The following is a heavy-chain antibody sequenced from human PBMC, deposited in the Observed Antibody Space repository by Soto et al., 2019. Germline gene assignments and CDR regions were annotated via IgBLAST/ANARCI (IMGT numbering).Heavy chain of an antibody. D-gene: IGHD6-6*01. Sequence: WGSLRLSCAASGFTFSSYAMSWVRQAPGKGLEWVSAISGSGGSTYYADSVKGRFTISRDNSKNTLYLQMNSLRAEDTAVYYCAKDNSSSSGYFDYWGQGTLVTVSS. CDR3: AKDNSSSSGYFDY. CDR1: GFTFSSYA. CDR2: ISGSGGST. J-gene: IGHJ4*02. V-gene: IGHV3-23*01.